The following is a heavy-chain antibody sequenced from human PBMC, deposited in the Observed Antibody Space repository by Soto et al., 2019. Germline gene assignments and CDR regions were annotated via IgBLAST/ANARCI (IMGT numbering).Heavy chain of an antibody. Sequence: SETRCLTCAVSGGSISSSNWWSWVRQPPGKGLEWIGEIYHSGSTNYNPSLKSRVTISVDKSKNQFSLKLSSVTAADTAVYYCARVGYTSVWDYWGQGTLVTVS. CDR2: IYHSGST. D-gene: IGHD1-1*01. CDR3: ARVGYTSVWDY. J-gene: IGHJ4*02. V-gene: IGHV4-4*02. CDR1: GGSISSSNW.